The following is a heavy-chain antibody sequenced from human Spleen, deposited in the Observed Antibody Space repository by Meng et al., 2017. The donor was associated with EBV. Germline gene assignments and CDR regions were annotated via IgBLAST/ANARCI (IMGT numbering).Heavy chain of an antibody. CDR1: GDSISNNNW. CDR2: IYHGGST. CDR3: ARTESLAVAGSLGY. D-gene: IGHD6-19*01. V-gene: IGHV4-4*02. J-gene: IGHJ4*02. Sequence: QVPLQVPGPGAVKLSWTLSLLCTVSGDSISNNNWLSWVRQPPGQGLEWIAEIYHGGSTNYNPSLKSRVTISIDKSKNQFSLRLSSVTAADTAVYFCARTESLAVAGSLGYWGQGTLVTVSS.